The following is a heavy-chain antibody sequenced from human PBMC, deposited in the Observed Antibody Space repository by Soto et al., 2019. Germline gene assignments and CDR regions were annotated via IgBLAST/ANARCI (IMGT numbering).Heavy chain of an antibody. CDR2: ISASGDYT. CDR1: GFFLSNNW. J-gene: IGHJ6*02. D-gene: IGHD2-8*01. V-gene: IGHV3-11*06. Sequence: QVQLVESGGGWVKPGESLRLSCIGSGFFLSNNWMTWIRQAPGKGLEWVSYISASGDYTIYADSLKGRFTISRDNARNSLWLQINSLTAEDTAVYYCARSSGCRQVGVYNYGLDVCGQGTTVIVSS. CDR3: ARSSGCRQVGVYNYGLDV.